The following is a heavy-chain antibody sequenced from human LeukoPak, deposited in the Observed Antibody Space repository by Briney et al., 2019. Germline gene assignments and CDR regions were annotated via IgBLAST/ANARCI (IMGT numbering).Heavy chain of an antibody. J-gene: IGHJ6*02. V-gene: IGHV4-59*01. CDR1: GGSISSYY. Sequence: SETLSLTCTVSGGSISSYYWSWIRQPPGKGLEWIGYIYYSGSTNYNPSLKSRVTISVDTSKNQFSLKLSSVTAADTAVYYCATTKPLDSYYDFWSGPNYYDMDVWGQGTTVTVSS. CDR2: IYYSGST. CDR3: ATTKPLDSYYDFWSGPNYYDMDV. D-gene: IGHD3-3*01.